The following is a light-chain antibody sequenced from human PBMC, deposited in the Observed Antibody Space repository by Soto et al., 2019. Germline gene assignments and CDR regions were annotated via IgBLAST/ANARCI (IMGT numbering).Light chain of an antibody. CDR1: HGVSGW. CDR3: QQGKTFPFT. Sequence: IQMTQSPSSVSASVGDTVTLSCQTSHGVSGWLAWYQQKPGKAPTLLIYTVSNLQSGVPYRFSGSGSGTDFSLTITNLQPEEFATYFCQQGKTFPFTFGPGTKV. CDR2: TVS. J-gene: IGKJ3*01. V-gene: IGKV1-12*01.